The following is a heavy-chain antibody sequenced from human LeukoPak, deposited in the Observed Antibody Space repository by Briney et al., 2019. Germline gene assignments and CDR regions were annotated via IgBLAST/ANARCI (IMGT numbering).Heavy chain of an antibody. J-gene: IGHJ4*02. V-gene: IGHV3-15*01. CDR1: GFTFSSYA. CDR2: IKSKADGGTT. CDR3: TTGVAVAGTRVDY. Sequence: GGSLRLSCAASGFTFSSYAMSWVRQAPGKGLEWVGRIKSKADGGTTDYAAPVKGRFTISRDDSKNTFYLQMNSLKTEDTAVYYCTTGVAVAGTRVDYWGQGTLVTVSS. D-gene: IGHD6-19*01.